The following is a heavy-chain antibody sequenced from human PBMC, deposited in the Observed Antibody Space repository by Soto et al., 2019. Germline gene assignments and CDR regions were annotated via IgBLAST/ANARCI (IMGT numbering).Heavy chain of an antibody. D-gene: IGHD5-18*01. CDR2: ISYDGSNK. CDR3: ARDPLWGTAMVLWYFDL. CDR1: GFTFSSYA. J-gene: IGHJ2*01. Sequence: QVQLVESGGGVVQPGRSLRLSCAASGFTFSSYAMHWVRQAPGKGLEWVAVISYDGSNKYYADSVKGRFTISRDNSNNTLELQMSSLRAEDRAVYYCARDPLWGTAMVLWYFDLWGRGTLVTVSS. V-gene: IGHV3-30-3*01.